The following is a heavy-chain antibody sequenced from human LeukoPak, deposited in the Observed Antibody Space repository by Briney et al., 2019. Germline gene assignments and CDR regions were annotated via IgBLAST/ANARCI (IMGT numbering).Heavy chain of an antibody. CDR1: GGSISSGSYY. V-gene: IGHV4-61*02. CDR3: ARESGTIFGALVYYYYYMDV. CDR2: IYTSGST. J-gene: IGHJ6*03. Sequence: SQTLSLTCTVSGGSISSGSYYWSWIRQPAGKGLEWIGRIYTSGSTNYNPSLKSRVTISVDTSKNQFSLKLSSVTAADTAVYYCARESGTIFGALVYYYYYMDVWGKGTTVTVSS. D-gene: IGHD3-3*01.